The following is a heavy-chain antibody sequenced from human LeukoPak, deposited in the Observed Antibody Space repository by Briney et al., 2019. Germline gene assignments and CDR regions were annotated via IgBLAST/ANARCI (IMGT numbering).Heavy chain of an antibody. V-gene: IGHV1-8*01. J-gene: IGHJ4*02. Sequence: ASVKVSCKASGYTFTSYDINWVRQATGQGLEWMGWMNPNSGNTGYAQKFQGRVTMTRNTSISTAYMELSSLRSEDTAVYYCAKPMWIQLWFPDYWGQGTLVTVSS. D-gene: IGHD5-18*01. CDR3: AKPMWIQLWFPDY. CDR2: MNPNSGNT. CDR1: GYTFTSYD.